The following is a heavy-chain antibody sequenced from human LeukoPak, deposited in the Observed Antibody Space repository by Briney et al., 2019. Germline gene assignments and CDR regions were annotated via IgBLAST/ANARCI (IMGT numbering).Heavy chain of an antibody. Sequence: GGSLRLSCAASGFTFSSYAMSWVPQAPGKGLEWVSSISSSSTIYYADSVKGRFTISRDNAKNSLYLQMNSLRAEDTAVYYCAREREGSAGAGPLGNFDTGAREPWSPSPQ. CDR2: ISSSSTI. CDR3: AREREGSAGAGPLGNFDT. V-gene: IGHV3-69-1*01. J-gene: IGHJ4*02. CDR1: GFTFSSYA. D-gene: IGHD6-19*01.